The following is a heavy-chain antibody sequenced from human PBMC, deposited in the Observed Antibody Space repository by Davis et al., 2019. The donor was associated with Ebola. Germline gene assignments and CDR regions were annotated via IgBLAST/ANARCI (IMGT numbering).Heavy chain of an antibody. J-gene: IGHJ4*02. CDR3: ARYFYGSGSFYFDY. Sequence: MPSETLSLTCTVSGGSISSYYWSWIRQPPGKGLEWIGYLYYSGNTNYNPSLKSRVTISLDTSKTQFSLKLSSVTAADTAVYYCARYFYGSGSFYFDYWGQGTLVTVSS. CDR2: LYYSGNT. V-gene: IGHV4-59*01. D-gene: IGHD3-10*01. CDR1: GGSISSYY.